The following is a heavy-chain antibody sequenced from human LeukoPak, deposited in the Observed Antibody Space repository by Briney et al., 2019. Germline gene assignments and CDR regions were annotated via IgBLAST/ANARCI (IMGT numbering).Heavy chain of an antibody. D-gene: IGHD4-23*01. V-gene: IGHV4-39*01. Sequence: SETLSLTCTVSGGSISGSSYYWGWIRQPPGKGLEWIGSIYYSGSTYYNPSLKSRVTISVDTSKNQFSLKLSSVTAADTAVYYCASRTTVVRPHDIWGQGTMVTVSS. CDR1: GGSISGSSYY. CDR2: IYYSGST. CDR3: ASRTTVVRPHDI. J-gene: IGHJ3*02.